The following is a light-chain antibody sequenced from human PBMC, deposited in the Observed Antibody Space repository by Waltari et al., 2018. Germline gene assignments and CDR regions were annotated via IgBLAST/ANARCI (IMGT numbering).Light chain of an antibody. J-gene: IGLJ1*01. V-gene: IGLV3-19*01. Sequence: SSELTQDPAVSVALGQTVRITCQGGSLRSYSASWYQKKPGQAPAFVIYGKNNRPSGIPDRFSGSSSGDTVTLTITGAQAEDEADYYCNSRDSSGNHLVFGPGTKVTVL. CDR1: SLRSYS. CDR2: GKN. CDR3: NSRDSSGNHLV.